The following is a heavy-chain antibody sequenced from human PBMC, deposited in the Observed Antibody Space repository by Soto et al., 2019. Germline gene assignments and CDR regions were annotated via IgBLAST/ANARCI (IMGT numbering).Heavy chain of an antibody. CDR3: ARRHLAVAVSPWFDP. J-gene: IGHJ5*02. V-gene: IGHV2-26*01. CDR1: GLSITDSEMG. D-gene: IGHD6-19*01. CDR2: IDSSVEK. Sequence: QVTLKESGPVLVKPTETLTLRCTVSGLSITDSEMGVSWIRQPPGQPLEWLAHIDSSVEKSYRTFLKSRLAITKDTSKSQIVLPMTNMDPADTATYYCARRHLAVAVSPWFDPWGQGIPVTISS.